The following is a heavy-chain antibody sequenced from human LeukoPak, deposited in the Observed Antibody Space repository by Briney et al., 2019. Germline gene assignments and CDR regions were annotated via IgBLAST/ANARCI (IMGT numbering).Heavy chain of an antibody. V-gene: IGHV3-33*03. D-gene: IGHD5-24*01. CDR3: AKQSGSMGNFDY. CDR1: GFAFSGHG. CDR2: IWFDGTRI. Sequence: PGMSLRLSCAATGFAFSGHGMHWVRQAPGKGLEWLTTIWFDGTRIHYAESVKGRFTISRDNSKNTLYLLMDTLRVDDTAMYYCAKQSGSMGNFDYWGQGTLVTVSS. J-gene: IGHJ4*02.